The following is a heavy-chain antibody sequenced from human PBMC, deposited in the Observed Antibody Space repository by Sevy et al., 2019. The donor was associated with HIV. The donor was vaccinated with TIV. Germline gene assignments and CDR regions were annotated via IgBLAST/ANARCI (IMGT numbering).Heavy chain of an antibody. J-gene: IGHJ4*02. CDR1: GFTFNSYW. CDR2: IKEDGSEK. Sequence: GGSLRLSCAASGFTFNSYWMNWVRQAPGKGLEWVANIKEDGSEKYYVDSVKGRFTISRDNAKNSLSLQMNSLRAEDTAVYYCASPLPFYYGSGSEEFDYWGRGTLVTVSS. D-gene: IGHD3-10*01. CDR3: ASPLPFYYGSGSEEFDY. V-gene: IGHV3-7*01.